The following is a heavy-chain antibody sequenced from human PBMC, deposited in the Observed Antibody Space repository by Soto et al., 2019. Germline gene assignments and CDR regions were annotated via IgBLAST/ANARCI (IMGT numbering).Heavy chain of an antibody. J-gene: IGHJ4*02. CDR1: GGTFSSYA. Sequence: GASVKVSCKASGGTFSSYAISWVRQAPGQGLEWMGGIIPIFGTANYAQKFQGRVTITADESTSTAYMEQSSLRSEDTAVYYCARGGIYFDWLLGYIDYWGQGTLVTVSS. D-gene: IGHD3-9*01. V-gene: IGHV1-69*13. CDR2: IIPIFGTA. CDR3: ARGGIYFDWLLGYIDY.